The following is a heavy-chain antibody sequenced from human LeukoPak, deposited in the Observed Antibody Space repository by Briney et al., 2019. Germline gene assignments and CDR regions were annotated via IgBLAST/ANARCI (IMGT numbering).Heavy chain of an antibody. CDR2: IYTTGGT. CDR1: GFTVNTNY. CDR3: ARDGGRGYDLDY. D-gene: IGHD1-1*01. V-gene: IGHV3-66*01. J-gene: IGHJ4*02. Sequence: GGSLRLSCAASGFTVNTNYMSWVRQAPGKGLEWVSVIYTTGGTYYADSVKGRFTISRDNSKNTLYLQMNNLRAEDTAVYYCARDGGRGYDLDYLGQGTMVTVSS.